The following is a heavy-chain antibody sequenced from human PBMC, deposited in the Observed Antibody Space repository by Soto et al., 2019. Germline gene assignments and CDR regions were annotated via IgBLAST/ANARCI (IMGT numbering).Heavy chain of an antibody. CDR3: AREKFTVRGIIYYYGMDV. Sequence: LRLSCAASGFTFSNYWMSWVRQAPGKGLEWVANIKQDGSEKYYVDSVKGRFTISRDNAKNSLYLQMNSLRADDTAVYYCAREKFTVRGIIYYYGMDVWGQGTAVTVSS. CDR2: IKQDGSEK. J-gene: IGHJ6*02. D-gene: IGHD3-10*01. V-gene: IGHV3-7*03. CDR1: GFTFSNYW.